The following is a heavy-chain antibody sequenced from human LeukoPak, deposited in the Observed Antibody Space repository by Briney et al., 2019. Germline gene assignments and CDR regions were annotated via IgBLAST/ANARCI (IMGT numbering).Heavy chain of an antibody. CDR1: GYTFTGYY. Sequence: ASVKVSCKASGYTFTGYYMHWVRQAPGQGLEWMGRINPNSGSTNYAQKFQGRVTMTRDTSISTAYMELSRLRSDDTAVYYCAREDDYGDYSGDWGQGTLVTVSS. D-gene: IGHD4-17*01. J-gene: IGHJ4*02. CDR2: INPNSGST. V-gene: IGHV1-2*06. CDR3: AREDDYGDYSGD.